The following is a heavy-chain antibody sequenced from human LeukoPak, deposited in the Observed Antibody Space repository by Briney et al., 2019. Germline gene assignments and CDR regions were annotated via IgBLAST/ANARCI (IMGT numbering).Heavy chain of an antibody. J-gene: IGHJ4*02. CDR2: IYYNGST. Sequence: SETLSLTCTVSGGSISSYYWSWIRQPPGKGLEWIGNIYYNGSTNYNPSLKSRVTISVDTSKNHFSLKLNSVTTADTAVYYCTRGAGWLIDYWGQGILVTVSS. V-gene: IGHV4-59*01. CDR3: TRGAGWLIDY. D-gene: IGHD3-16*01. CDR1: GGSISSYY.